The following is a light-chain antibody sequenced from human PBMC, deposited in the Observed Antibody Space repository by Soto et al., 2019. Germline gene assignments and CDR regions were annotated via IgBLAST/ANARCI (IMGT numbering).Light chain of an antibody. CDR1: QSISSY. CDR2: KAS. Sequence: DIQMTQSPSTLSASVGDRVSMTCRASQSISSYLNWYQQEPGKAPKLLIYKASTLKSGVPSRFSGSGSGTEFTLTISSLQPDDFATYYCQHYNSYSEAFGQGTKVDIK. V-gene: IGKV1-5*03. J-gene: IGKJ1*01. CDR3: QHYNSYSEA.